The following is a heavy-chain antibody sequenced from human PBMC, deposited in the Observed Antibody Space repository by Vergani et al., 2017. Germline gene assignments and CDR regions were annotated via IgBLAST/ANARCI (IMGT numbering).Heavy chain of an antibody. D-gene: IGHD3-16*01. J-gene: IGHJ4*02. CDR2: IQFDGSNQ. CDR3: AKHFRGWGIDY. V-gene: IGHV3-30*02. Sequence: QVQLVESGGGVVQRGGSLRLSCPTSGFTLSNYDMQWIRQGPGKGLEFVAFIQFDGSNQYYADSVKGRFTLSRDFSKNTLYLQMNSLRTDDTATYYCAKHFRGWGIDYWGKGTQFIVSS. CDR1: GFTLSNYD.